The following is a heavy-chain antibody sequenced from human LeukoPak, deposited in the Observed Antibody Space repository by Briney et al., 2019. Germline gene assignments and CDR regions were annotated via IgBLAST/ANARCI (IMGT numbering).Heavy chain of an antibody. V-gene: IGHV1-2*02. CDR1: GYTFTGYY. CDR3: AAMYYYDSSGYSGPSYYYYMDV. CDR2: INPNSGGT. J-gene: IGHJ6*03. D-gene: IGHD3-22*01. Sequence: ASVKVSCKASGYTFTGYYMHWVRQAPGQGLEWMGWINPNSGGTNYAQKFQGRVTMTRDTSISTAYMELSRLRSDDTAVYYCAAMYYYDSSGYSGPSYYYYMDVWGKGTTVTVSS.